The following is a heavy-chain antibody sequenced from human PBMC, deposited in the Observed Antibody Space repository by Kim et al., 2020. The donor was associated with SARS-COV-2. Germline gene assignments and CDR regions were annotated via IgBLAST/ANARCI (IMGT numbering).Heavy chain of an antibody. CDR3: AGGNLGGRLDY. D-gene: IGHD3-16*01. Sequence: TYHPGPVKGRFTISRDKSRNTLYLQMNSVRAEDTAVYYCAGGNLGGRLDYWGLGTLVPVSS. J-gene: IGHJ4*02. CDR2: T. V-gene: IGHV3-53*01.